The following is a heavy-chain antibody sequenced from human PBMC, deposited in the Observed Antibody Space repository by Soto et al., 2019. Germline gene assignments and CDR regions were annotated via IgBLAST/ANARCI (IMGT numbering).Heavy chain of an antibody. V-gene: IGHV4-31*03. CDR3: ARDGRYYYYGMDV. Sequence: PSETLSLTCTVSGGSISSGGYYWSWIRQHPGKGLEWIGYIYYSGSTYYNPSLKSRVTISVDTSKNQFSLKLSSVTAADTAVYYCARDGRYYYYGMDVWGQGTKVTVSS. CDR2: IYYSGST. J-gene: IGHJ6*02. CDR1: GGSISSGGYY.